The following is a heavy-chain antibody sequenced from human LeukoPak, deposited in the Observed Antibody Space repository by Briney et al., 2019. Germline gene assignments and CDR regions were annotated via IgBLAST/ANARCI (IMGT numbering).Heavy chain of an antibody. CDR1: GFTFSRFG. CDR3: AKNFDGDFFDY. Sequence: PGGSLRLSCAASGFTFSRFGIHWVRQAPGKGLDWVALISYDGTSKYYAESLKGRFTISRDNSKNTLYLHMNSLRAEDTAVYYCAKNFDGDFFDYWGQGTLVTVSS. J-gene: IGHJ4*02. V-gene: IGHV3-30*18. CDR2: ISYDGTSK. D-gene: IGHD4-17*01.